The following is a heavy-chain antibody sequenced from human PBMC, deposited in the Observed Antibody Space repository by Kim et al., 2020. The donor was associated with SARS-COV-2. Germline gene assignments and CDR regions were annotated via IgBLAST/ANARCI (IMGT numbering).Heavy chain of an antibody. CDR3: ARDRTGDSSGYPSYFDY. CDR1: GDSISSSSYY. D-gene: IGHD3-22*01. Sequence: SETLSLTCTVSGDSISSSSYYWGWIRQPPGKGLEWIGSIYYSGSTYYNPSLKSRVTISVDTSKNQFSLKLSSVTAADTAVYYCARDRTGDSSGYPSYFDYWGQGTLVTVSS. J-gene: IGHJ4*02. CDR2: IYYSGST. V-gene: IGHV4-39*07.